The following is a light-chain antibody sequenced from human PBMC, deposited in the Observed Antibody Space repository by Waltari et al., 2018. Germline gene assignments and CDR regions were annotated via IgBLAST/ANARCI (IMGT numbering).Light chain of an antibody. CDR2: DAS. CDR3: QQYTTYSGT. V-gene: IGKV1-5*01. J-gene: IGKJ1*01. Sequence: DIQMTQSPSTLSASIGDRVTITCRASQSVSRWLAWYKQKPGKAPKVLIYDASSLESGVPSRFSGSGSGTEFTLTISSLQPDDFATYYCQQYTTYSGTFGQGTKVEIK. CDR1: QSVSRW.